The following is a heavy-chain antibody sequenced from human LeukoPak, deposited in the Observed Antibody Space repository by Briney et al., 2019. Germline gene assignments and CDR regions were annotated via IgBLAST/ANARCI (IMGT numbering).Heavy chain of an antibody. CDR3: ARDRREVSYYGSGTFKFGEDYFDY. CDR1: GYTFTGYY. J-gene: IGHJ4*02. V-gene: IGHV1-2*02. CDR2: INPNSGGT. D-gene: IGHD3-10*01. Sequence: ASVKVSCKASGYTFTGYYMHWVRQAPGQGLEWMGWINPNSGGTNYAQKFQGRVTMTRDTSITTACMELSRLRSDDTAVYYCARDRREVSYYGSGTFKFGEDYFDYWGQGTLVTVSS.